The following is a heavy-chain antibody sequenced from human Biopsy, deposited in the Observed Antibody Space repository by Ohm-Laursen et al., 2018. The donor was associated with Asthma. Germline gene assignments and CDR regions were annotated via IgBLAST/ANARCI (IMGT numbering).Heavy chain of an antibody. V-gene: IGHV1-18*01. CDR3: ARAVDYSHYYGIDV. CDR2: ISVYNGNT. Sequence: SSVKVFCKASGYTFNSAGITWVRQAPGQGLEWMGWISVYNGNTKVAQKLQDRVTMITDTSTSTAYMELRSLRSDDTAVYFCARAVDYSHYYGIDVWGQGTTVTVS. J-gene: IGHJ6*02. D-gene: IGHD3-10*01. CDR1: GYTFNSAG.